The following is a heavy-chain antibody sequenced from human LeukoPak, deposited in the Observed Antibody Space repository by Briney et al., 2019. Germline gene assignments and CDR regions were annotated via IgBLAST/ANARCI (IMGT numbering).Heavy chain of an antibody. CDR3: ARVKLDYYGSGSYYYYMDV. CDR2: ISYDGSNK. D-gene: IGHD3-10*01. J-gene: IGHJ6*03. Sequence: GGSLRLSCAASGFTFSSYAMHWVRQAPGKGLEWVAVISYDGSNKYYADSVKGRFTISRDNSKNTLYLQMNSLRAEDTAVYHCARVKLDYYGSGSYYYYMDVWGKGTTVTVSS. CDR1: GFTFSSYA. V-gene: IGHV3-30*04.